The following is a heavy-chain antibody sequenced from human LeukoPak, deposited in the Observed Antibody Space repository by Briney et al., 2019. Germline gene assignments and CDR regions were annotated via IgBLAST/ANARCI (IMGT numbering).Heavy chain of an antibody. CDR1: GFTFSSYE. D-gene: IGHD3-10*01. J-gene: IGHJ4*02. Sequence: PGGSLRLSCAASGFTFSSYEMNWVRQAPGKGLEWVSYISSSGSTIYYADSVKGRFTISRDNAKNSLCLQMNSLRAEDTAVYYCARGYYGSGSYYRVPYYFDYWGQGTLVTVSS. CDR3: ARGYYGSGSYYRVPYYFDY. CDR2: ISSSGSTI. V-gene: IGHV3-48*03.